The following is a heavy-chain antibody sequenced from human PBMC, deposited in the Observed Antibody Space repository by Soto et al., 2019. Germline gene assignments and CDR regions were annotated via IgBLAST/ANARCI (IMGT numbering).Heavy chain of an antibody. D-gene: IGHD3-10*01. J-gene: IGHJ5*02. CDR1: GGSISSGDYY. CDR2: IYYSGST. Sequence: PSETLSLTCTVSGGSISSGDYYWSWIRQPPGKGLEWIGYIYYSGSTYYNPSLKSRVTISVDTSKNQFSLKLSSVTAADTAVYYCAGLEVRGVIIPSSGWFDPWGQGTLVTVPS. V-gene: IGHV4-30-4*01. CDR3: AGLEVRGVIIPSSGWFDP.